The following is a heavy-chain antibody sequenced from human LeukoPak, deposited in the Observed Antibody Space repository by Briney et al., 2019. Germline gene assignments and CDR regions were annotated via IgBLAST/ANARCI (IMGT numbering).Heavy chain of an antibody. CDR2: IYYSGSA. Sequence: SETLPLTCTVSGDSIRSYYWSWIRKPPGKGLEWIGYIYYSGSANYNPSLKSRVTISVDTSKNQFSLKLSSVTAADTAVYYCARKRVGMDVWGQGTAVTVSS. CDR1: GDSIRSYY. V-gene: IGHV4-59*01. D-gene: IGHD3-3*01. CDR3: ARKRVGMDV. J-gene: IGHJ6*02.